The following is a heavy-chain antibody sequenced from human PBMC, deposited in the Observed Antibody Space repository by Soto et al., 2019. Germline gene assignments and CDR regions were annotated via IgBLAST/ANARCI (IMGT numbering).Heavy chain of an antibody. D-gene: IGHD3-10*01. CDR2: IGTAGVA. Sequence: GGSLRLSCAASGFTFSSYDMHWVRQATGKGLEWVSGIGTAGVAYYPGSVKGRFTISRENAKNSLYLQMNSLRAGDTAVYYCARSMFRGGNAFDIWGQGTMVTVSS. CDR1: GFTFSSYD. CDR3: ARSMFRGGNAFDI. V-gene: IGHV3-13*04. J-gene: IGHJ3*02.